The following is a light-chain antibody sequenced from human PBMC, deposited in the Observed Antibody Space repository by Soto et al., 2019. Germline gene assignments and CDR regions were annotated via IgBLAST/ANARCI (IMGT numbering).Light chain of an antibody. J-gene: IGLJ1*01. CDR2: SNN. V-gene: IGLV1-44*01. CDR3: ATWDDSLNGYV. CDR1: NSNIGSNT. Sequence: QSVLTQTHPATATPGQRVTISCSGTNSNIGSNTITWYQQLPGTAPKRLIHSNNQRPSGVPDRFSASKSGTSASLAISGLQSEDEADYYCATWDDSLNGYVFGAGTKVTVL.